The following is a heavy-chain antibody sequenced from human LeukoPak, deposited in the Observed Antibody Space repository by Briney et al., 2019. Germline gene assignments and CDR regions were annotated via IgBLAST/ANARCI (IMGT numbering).Heavy chain of an antibody. CDR2: IYYSGST. J-gene: IGHJ4*02. CDR1: GGSISSGDYY. V-gene: IGHV4-30-4*01. CDR3: ARVRAYYDILTGLIDY. Sequence: KPSETLSLTCTVSGGSISSGDYYWSWIRQPPGKGLEWIGYIYYSGSTYYNPSPKSRVTISVDTSKNQFSLKLSSVTAADTAVYYCARVRAYYDILTGLIDYWGQGTLVTVSS. D-gene: IGHD3-9*01.